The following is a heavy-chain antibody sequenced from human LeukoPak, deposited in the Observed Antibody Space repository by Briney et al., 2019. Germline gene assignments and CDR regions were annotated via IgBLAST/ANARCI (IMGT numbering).Heavy chain of an antibody. CDR1: GGSFNPYY. CDR3: ATYDQKLAFDN. CDR2: MYTDGSN. V-gene: IGHV4-4*07. D-gene: IGHD6-13*01. J-gene: IGHJ4*02. Sequence: SETLSLTCTVSGGSFNPYYWSWIRQPAGKGLEWIGRMYTDGSNNYNPFLNSRVTMSVDTSEKHFSLRLNSVTAADTAVYYCATYDQKLAFDNWGQGTLVTVSS.